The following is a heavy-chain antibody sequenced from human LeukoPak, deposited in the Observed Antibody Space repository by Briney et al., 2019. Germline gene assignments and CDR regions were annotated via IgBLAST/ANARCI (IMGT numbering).Heavy chain of an antibody. CDR1: GGSISSYY. D-gene: IGHD5-18*01. V-gene: IGHV4-59*08. CDR2: IYYSGST. J-gene: IGHJ4*02. Sequence: PSETLSLTCTVSGGSISSYYWSWIRQPPGKGLEWIAYIYYSGSTNYNPSLKSRVTISVDTSRNQFSLKLRSVTAADTALYYCARLHTAMLYFVYWGQGTLVTVSS. CDR3: ARLHTAMLYFVY.